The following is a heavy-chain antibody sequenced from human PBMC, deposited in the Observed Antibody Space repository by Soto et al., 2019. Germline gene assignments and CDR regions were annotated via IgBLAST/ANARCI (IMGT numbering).Heavy chain of an antibody. J-gene: IGHJ4*02. CDR1: GFTFSSYA. CDR3: AKGFGSGWYGAPLGY. CDR2: ISGSGGST. Sequence: EVQLLESGGGLVQPGGSLRLSCAASGFTFSSYAMSWVRQAPGKGLEWVSAISGSGGSTYYADSVKGRFTISRDNSKNTLYLQMNGLRAEDTAVYYCAKGFGSGWYGAPLGYWGQGTLVTVSS. D-gene: IGHD6-19*01. V-gene: IGHV3-23*01.